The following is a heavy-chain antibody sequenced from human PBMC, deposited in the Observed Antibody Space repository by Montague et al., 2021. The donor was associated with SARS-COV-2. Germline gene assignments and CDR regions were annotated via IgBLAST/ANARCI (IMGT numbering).Heavy chain of an antibody. J-gene: IGHJ6*02. CDR2: INQNGST. D-gene: IGHD3-16*01. CDR3: ARGPMYEVIGGVMVTLYYYAMAV. Sequence: SETLSLTCAVYAGSFSDYYWSWIRQSPGKGLEWLGEINQNGSTNYNPSLKSRLIISVDTSNKQFSLNLTSVTAADTAVYYCARGPMYEVIGGVMVTLYYYAMAVWGQGTTVTVSS. V-gene: IGHV4-34*01. CDR1: AGSFSDYY.